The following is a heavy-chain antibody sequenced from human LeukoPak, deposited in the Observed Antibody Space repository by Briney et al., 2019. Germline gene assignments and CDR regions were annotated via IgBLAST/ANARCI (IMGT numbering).Heavy chain of an antibody. V-gene: IGHV3-21*01. Sequence: PGGSLRLSCAAAGFTFRRYSMNWVRQAPGKGLEWVSSISSSGSYIFHADSVKGRFTISRDNAKNSLYLQMNSLRAEDTAVYYCAREGPINNGDLDYWGQGTLVTVSS. CDR1: GFTFRRYS. CDR2: ISSSGSYI. CDR3: AREGPINNGDLDY. D-gene: IGHD1/OR15-1a*01. J-gene: IGHJ4*02.